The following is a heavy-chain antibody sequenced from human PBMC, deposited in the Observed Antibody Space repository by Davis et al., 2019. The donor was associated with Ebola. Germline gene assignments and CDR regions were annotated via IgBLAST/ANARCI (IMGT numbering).Heavy chain of an antibody. J-gene: IGHJ5*02. CDR2: IYYSGST. Sequence: MPSETLSLTCTVSGGSISSSSNYWGWIRQPPGKGLEWIGSIYYSGSTYYNPSLKSRVTISVDTSKNQFSLKLSSVTAADTAVYYCARARSWGAWFDPWGQGTLVTVSS. D-gene: IGHD6-13*01. CDR1: GGSISSSSNY. CDR3: ARARSWGAWFDP. V-gene: IGHV4-39*01.